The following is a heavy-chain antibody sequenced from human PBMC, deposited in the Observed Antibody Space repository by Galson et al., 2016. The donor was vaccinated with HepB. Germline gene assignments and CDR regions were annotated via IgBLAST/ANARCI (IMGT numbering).Heavy chain of an antibody. J-gene: IGHJ5*02. D-gene: IGHD3-10*01. Sequence: SVKVSCKASGGTFTTYALNWVRQAPGQGLEWMGGIIPTLHKRNFAQKFQGRVTITADKSTSTAYMELSSLRSEDTAVYYCALLSGTSRGFRGWFDPWGQGTLVTVSS. CDR2: IIPTLHKR. V-gene: IGHV1-69*10. CDR3: ALLSGTSRGFRGWFDP. CDR1: GGTFTTYA.